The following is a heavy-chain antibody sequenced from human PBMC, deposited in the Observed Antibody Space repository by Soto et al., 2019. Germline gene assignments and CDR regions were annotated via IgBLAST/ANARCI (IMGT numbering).Heavy chain of an antibody. Sequence: SQTLSLTCAISGDSVSSNSAAWNWIRQSPSRGLEWLGRTYYRSKRYNDYAVSVKNRITINPDTSKNQFSQQLNSVTPKDTAVYYCARGSGEAGKEGYFDYWGQGTLVTVSS. V-gene: IGHV6-1*01. CDR2: TYYRSKRYN. J-gene: IGHJ4*02. CDR1: GDSVSSNSAA. CDR3: ARGSGEAGKEGYFDY. D-gene: IGHD6-13*01.